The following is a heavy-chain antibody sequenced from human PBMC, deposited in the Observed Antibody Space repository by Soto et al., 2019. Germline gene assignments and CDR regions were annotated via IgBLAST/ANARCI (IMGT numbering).Heavy chain of an antibody. CDR3: ARDQGTSSSWGLNYYYGMDV. J-gene: IGHJ6*01. Sequence: PSETLSLTSTVSGGSISSYYWSWIRQPPGKGLEWIGYIYYSGSTNYNPSLKSRVTISVDTSKNQFSLKLSSVTAADTAVYYRARDQGTSSSWGLNYYYGMDVWGQGTTVTASS. CDR2: IYYSGST. V-gene: IGHV4-59*01. D-gene: IGHD6-13*01. CDR1: GGSISSYY.